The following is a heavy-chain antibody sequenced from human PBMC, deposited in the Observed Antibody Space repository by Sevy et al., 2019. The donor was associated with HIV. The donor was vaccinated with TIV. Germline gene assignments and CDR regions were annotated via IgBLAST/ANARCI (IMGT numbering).Heavy chain of an antibody. D-gene: IGHD1-7*01. CDR3: ARLPPSPELELPSYSYYGMDV. J-gene: IGHJ6*02. CDR2: ISDSSSYI. CDR1: GFTFSSYC. V-gene: IGHV3-21*01. Sequence: GGSLRLSCAASGFTFSSYCLSWVRQAPGKGLEWVSSISDSSSYIYYADSVKGRFTISRDNARNSLYLQKSSLRAEDKAVYYCARLPPSPELELPSYSYYGMDVWGQGTTVTVSS.